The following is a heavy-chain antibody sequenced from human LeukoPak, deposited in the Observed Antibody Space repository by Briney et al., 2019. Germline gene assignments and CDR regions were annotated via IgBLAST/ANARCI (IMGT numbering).Heavy chain of an antibody. J-gene: IGHJ6*03. CDR2: INYSGST. Sequence: SETLSLTCAVYGGSFSNYYWSWIRQPPGKGLEWIGDINYSGSTNYNPSLKSRVTISVDTSKNQFSLKLSSVTAADTAVYYCARAQSYNYYYYYMDVWGKGTTVTVSS. CDR1: GGSFSNYY. CDR3: ARAQSYNYYYYYMDV. D-gene: IGHD1-14*01. V-gene: IGHV4-34*01.